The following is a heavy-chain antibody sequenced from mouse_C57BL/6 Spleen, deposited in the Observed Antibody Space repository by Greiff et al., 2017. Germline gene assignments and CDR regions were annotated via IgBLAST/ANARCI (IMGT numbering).Heavy chain of an antibody. Sequence: EVVLVESGGGLVKPGGSLKLSCAASGFTFSDYGMHWVRQAPEKGLEWVAYISSGSSTIYYADTVKGRFTISRDNAKNTLFLQMTSLRSEDTAMYYCARRAWGYAMDYWGQGTSVTVSS. D-gene: IGHD3-3*01. J-gene: IGHJ4*01. V-gene: IGHV5-17*01. CDR2: ISSGSSTI. CDR3: ARRAWGYAMDY. CDR1: GFTFSDYG.